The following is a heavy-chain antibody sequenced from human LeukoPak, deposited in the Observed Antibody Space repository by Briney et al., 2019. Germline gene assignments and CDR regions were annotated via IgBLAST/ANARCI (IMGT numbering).Heavy chain of an antibody. V-gene: IGHV3-23*01. CDR3: AKCIVGATAPFDY. Sequence: PGGSLRLSCAASGFTFSSYAMSWVRQAPGKGLEWVSAISGSGGSTYSADSVKGRFTISRDNSKNTLYLQMNSLRAEDTAVYYCAKCIVGATAPFDYWGQGTLVTVSS. D-gene: IGHD1-26*01. J-gene: IGHJ4*02. CDR1: GFTFSSYA. CDR2: ISGSGGST.